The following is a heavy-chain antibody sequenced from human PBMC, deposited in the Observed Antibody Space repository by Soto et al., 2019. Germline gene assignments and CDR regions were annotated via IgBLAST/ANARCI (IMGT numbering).Heavy chain of an antibody. CDR3: ARDFIVVVTARKYYYYYGMDV. Sequence: GASVKVSCKASGYTFTSYYMHWVRQAPGQGLEWMGIINPSGGGTSYAQKFQGRVTMTRDTSTSTVYMELSSLRSEDTAVYYCARDFIVVVTARKYYYYYGMDVWGQGTTVTVSS. CDR2: INPSGGGT. CDR1: GYTFTSYY. V-gene: IGHV1-46*01. D-gene: IGHD2-21*02. J-gene: IGHJ6*02.